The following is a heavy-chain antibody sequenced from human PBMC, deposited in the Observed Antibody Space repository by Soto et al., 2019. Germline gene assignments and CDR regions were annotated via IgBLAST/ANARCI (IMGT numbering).Heavy chain of an antibody. Sequence: EVQLLESGGGLVQPGGSLRLSCAASGFTFSSYAMSWVRQAPGKGLEWVSAISGSGGSTYYADSVKGRFTISRDNSKNTLYLQMNSLRAEDTAVYYCAKDCRYCSGGSCFCIDYWGQGTLVTVSS. CDR2: ISGSGGST. D-gene: IGHD2-15*01. CDR3: AKDCRYCSGGSCFCIDY. CDR1: GFTFSSYA. J-gene: IGHJ4*02. V-gene: IGHV3-23*01.